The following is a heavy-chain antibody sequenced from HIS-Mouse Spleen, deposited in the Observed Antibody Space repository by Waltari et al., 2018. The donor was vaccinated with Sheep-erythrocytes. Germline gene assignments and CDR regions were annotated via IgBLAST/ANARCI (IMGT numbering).Heavy chain of an antibody. D-gene: IGHD6-13*01. CDR1: GFTFSSDS. Sequence: EVQLVESGGGLVQPGGSLRLSCAASGFTFSSDSMNWVRQAPGKGLEWVPYISSSSSTIYYADSVKGRFTISRDNAKNSLYLQMNSLRAEDTAVYYCASSSSSWYWYFDLWGRGTLVTVSS. CDR2: ISSSSSTI. V-gene: IGHV3-48*01. J-gene: IGHJ2*01. CDR3: ASSSSSWYWYFDL.